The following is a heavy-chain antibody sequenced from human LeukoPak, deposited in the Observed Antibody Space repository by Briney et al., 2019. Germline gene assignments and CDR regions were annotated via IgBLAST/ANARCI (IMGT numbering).Heavy chain of an antibody. D-gene: IGHD6-19*01. J-gene: IGHJ4*02. CDR2: ISGSGRST. CDR3: AKDLDSSGSYESPGDY. V-gene: IGHV3-23*01. CDR1: GITFSSYA. Sequence: PGGSLRLSCAASGITFSSYAMSWVRQAPGKGLEWVSGISGSGRSTFYADSVKGRFTISRDNSKNTLYLQMNSLRAADTAIYYCAKDLDSSGSYESPGDYWGQGTQVTVSS.